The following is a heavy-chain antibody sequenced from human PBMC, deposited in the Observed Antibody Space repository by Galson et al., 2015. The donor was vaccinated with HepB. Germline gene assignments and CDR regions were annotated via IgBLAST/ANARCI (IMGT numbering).Heavy chain of an antibody. CDR2: ISNYAKTI. CDR3: ARMNYYYMDV. J-gene: IGHJ6*03. CDR1: GFIFSSYT. V-gene: IGHV3-48*01. Sequence: SLRLSCAASGFIFSSYTMNWVRQAPGKGLEWVSYISNYAKTIFYADSVKGRFTISRDNAKDSLYLQMNSLRAEDTAVYYCARMNYYYMDVWGNGTTVTVSS.